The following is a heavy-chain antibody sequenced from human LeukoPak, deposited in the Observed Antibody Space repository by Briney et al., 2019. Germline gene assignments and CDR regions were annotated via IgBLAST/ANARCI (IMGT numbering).Heavy chain of an antibody. J-gene: IGHJ5*02. Sequence: GGSLRLSCAASGFTFSSYGMHWVRQAPGKGLEWVANIKQDGSEKYYVDSVKGRFTISRDNRKNTLYLQMNSLRPEDTAVYYCAKARNMASYNWFDPWGQGTLVTVSS. D-gene: IGHD2/OR15-2a*01. CDR3: AKARNMASYNWFDP. V-gene: IGHV3-7*01. CDR1: GFTFSSYG. CDR2: IKQDGSEK.